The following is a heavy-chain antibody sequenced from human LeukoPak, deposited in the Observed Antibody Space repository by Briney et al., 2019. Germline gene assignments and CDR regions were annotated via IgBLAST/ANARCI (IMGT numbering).Heavy chain of an antibody. J-gene: IGHJ5*02. D-gene: IGHD5-18*01. Sequence: GASVKVSCKASGGTFSSYAISWVRQAPGQGLEWMGRIIPIFGTANYAQKFQGRVTITTDEYTSTAYMELSSLRSEDTAVYYCARSEVRGYSYGPRYNWFDPWGQGTLVTVSS. CDR3: ARSEVRGYSYGPRYNWFDP. V-gene: IGHV1-69*05. CDR2: IIPIFGTA. CDR1: GGTFSSYA.